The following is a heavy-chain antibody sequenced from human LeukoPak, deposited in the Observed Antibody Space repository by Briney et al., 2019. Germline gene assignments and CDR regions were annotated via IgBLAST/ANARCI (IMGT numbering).Heavy chain of an antibody. CDR1: GDSVSNNNAA. J-gene: IGHJ6*03. CDR2: TYYRSKWYT. CDR3: ARDGVSSGYYYYMDV. V-gene: IGHV6-1*01. D-gene: IGHD6-6*01. Sequence: SQTLSLTCASSGDSVSNNNAAWNWTRQSPSRGLEWLGRTYYRSKWYTDYAVSVKSRITINPDTSKNQFSLQLNSVTPEDTAVYYCARDGVSSGYYYYMDVWGKGTTVTVSS.